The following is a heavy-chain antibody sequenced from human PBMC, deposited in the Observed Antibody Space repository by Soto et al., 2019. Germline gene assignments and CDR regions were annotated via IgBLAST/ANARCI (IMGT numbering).Heavy chain of an antibody. V-gene: IGHV4-4*07. CDR2: IYISGTT. CDR1: GGSMNAHF. D-gene: IGHD2-15*01. CDR3: ARINGGSPDF. Sequence: LPETLSLTCTVSGGSMNAHFWSWIRQSAGKGLEWIGHIYISGTTMYNPSLKSRVTMSVDPPKNQLSLKLTSVTAADTAVYYCARINGGSPDFWGQGTLVTVSS. J-gene: IGHJ4*02.